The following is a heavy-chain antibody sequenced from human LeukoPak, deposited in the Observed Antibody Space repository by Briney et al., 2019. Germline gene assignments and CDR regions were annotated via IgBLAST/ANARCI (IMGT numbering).Heavy chain of an antibody. D-gene: IGHD5-24*01. CDR2: ISYDGSNK. CDR3: ARDGEDGFLDY. CDR1: GFTFSSYA. Sequence: GGSLRLSCAASGFTFSSYAMHWVRQAPGKGQKGGAVISYDGSNKCYADSAKGRFTISRDNSKNTLYLQMNSLRAEDTAVYYCARDGEDGFLDYWGQGTLVTVSS. J-gene: IGHJ4*02. V-gene: IGHV3-30*04.